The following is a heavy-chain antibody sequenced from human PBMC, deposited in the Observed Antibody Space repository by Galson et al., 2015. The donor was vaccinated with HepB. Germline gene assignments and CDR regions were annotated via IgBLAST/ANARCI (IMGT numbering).Heavy chain of an antibody. D-gene: IGHD2-15*01. CDR2: IKSKTDGGTT. J-gene: IGHJ4*02. Sequence: SLRLSCAASNFTVSNAWMNWVRQAPGKGLEWVGRIKSKTDGGTTDYTAPVKGRFTISRDDSKNTLDLQMNSLKTEDTAVYYCVTDRLLYCSGGSCYTYWGQGTLVTVSS. CDR1: NFTVSNAW. V-gene: IGHV3-15*07. CDR3: VTDRLLYCSGGSCYTY.